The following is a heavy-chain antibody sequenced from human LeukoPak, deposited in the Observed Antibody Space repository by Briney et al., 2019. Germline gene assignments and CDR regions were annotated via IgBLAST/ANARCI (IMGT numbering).Heavy chain of an antibody. Sequence: SVKVSCKASGGTFSSYAISWVRQAPGQGLEWMGGIIPIFGTANYAQKFQGRVTITADKSTSTAYMELNSLRAEDTAVYYCARALTITMIVYGYWGQGTLVTVSS. CDR2: IIPIFGTA. D-gene: IGHD3-22*01. CDR1: GGTFSSYA. V-gene: IGHV1-69*06. J-gene: IGHJ4*02. CDR3: ARALTITMIVYGY.